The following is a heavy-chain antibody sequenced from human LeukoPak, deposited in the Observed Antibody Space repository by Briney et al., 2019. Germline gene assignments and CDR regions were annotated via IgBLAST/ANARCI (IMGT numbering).Heavy chain of an antibody. J-gene: IGHJ6*02. D-gene: IGHD3-22*01. V-gene: IGHV1-46*01. CDR1: GYTFTSYY. CDR2: INPSGGST. Sequence: SVKVSCKASGYTFTSYYMHWVRQAPGQGLEWMGIINPSGGSTSYAQKFQGRVTMTRDTSTSTVYMELSSLRSEDTAVYYCARDLGQYYYDSSYGMDVWGQGTTVTVSS. CDR3: ARDLGQYYYDSSYGMDV.